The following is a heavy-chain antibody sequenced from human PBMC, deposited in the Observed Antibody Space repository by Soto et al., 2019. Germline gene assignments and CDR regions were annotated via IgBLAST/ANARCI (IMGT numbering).Heavy chain of an antibody. CDR1: GFTFSSYG. V-gene: IGHV3-30*18. J-gene: IGHJ3*02. CDR3: AKDRGANIVAIGALAI. Sequence: GGSLRLSCAASGFTFSSYGMHWVRQAPGKGLEWVAVISYDGSNKYYADSVKGRFTISRDNSKNTLYLQMNSLRAEDTAVYYCAKDRGANIVAIGALAIWGQGTMVTVSS. D-gene: IGHD5-12*01. CDR2: ISYDGSNK.